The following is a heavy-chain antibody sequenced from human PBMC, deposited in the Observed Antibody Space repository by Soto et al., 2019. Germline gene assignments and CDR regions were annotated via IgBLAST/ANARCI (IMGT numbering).Heavy chain of an antibody. V-gene: IGHV4-61*01. CDR1: GGSVSSGSYY. Sequence: QVQLQESGPGLVKPSETLSLTCTVSGGSVSSGSYYWSWIRQPPGKGLELIGYIYYSGSTNYNPSLKSRVTISVDTSKNQFSLKLSSVTAADTAVYYCARDRDGDYFDYWGQGTLVTVSS. CDR2: IYYSGST. D-gene: IGHD4-17*01. CDR3: ARDRDGDYFDY. J-gene: IGHJ4*02.